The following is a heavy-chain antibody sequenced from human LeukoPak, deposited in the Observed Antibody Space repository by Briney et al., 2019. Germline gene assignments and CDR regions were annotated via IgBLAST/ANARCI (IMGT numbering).Heavy chain of an antibody. CDR2: IYYSGST. Sequence: PSETLSLTCTVSGGSISSSSYYWGWIRQPPGKGLEWIGSIYYSGSTYYNPSLKSRVTISVDTSKNQFSLKLSSVTAADTAVYYCARVQKIPLQSSSWSGHYYYYGMDVWGQGTTVTVSS. CDR1: GGSISSSSYY. J-gene: IGHJ6*02. V-gene: IGHV4-39*01. D-gene: IGHD6-13*01. CDR3: ARVQKIPLQSSSWSGHYYYYGMDV.